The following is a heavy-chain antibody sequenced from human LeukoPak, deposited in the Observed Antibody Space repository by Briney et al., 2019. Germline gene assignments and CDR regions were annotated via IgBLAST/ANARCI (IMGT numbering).Heavy chain of an antibody. J-gene: IGHJ3*02. CDR1: GFTFSDYY. D-gene: IGHD5-12*01. Sequence: GGSLRLSCAAPGFTFSDYYMSWIRQAPGKGLEWVSYISSSSSYTNYADSVKGRFTISRDNAKNSLYLQMNSLRAEDTAVYYCARDKSGYDAFDIWGQGTMVTVSS. V-gene: IGHV3-11*06. CDR2: ISSSSSYT. CDR3: ARDKSGYDAFDI.